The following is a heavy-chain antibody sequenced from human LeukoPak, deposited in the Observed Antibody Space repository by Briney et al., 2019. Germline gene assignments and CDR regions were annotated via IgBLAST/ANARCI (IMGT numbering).Heavy chain of an antibody. D-gene: IGHD6-19*01. Sequence: GGSLRLSCAASGITFSNYEMNWVRQAPGKGLEWVSYINPGGSNRFYARSVRGRFTISRDDAKKSVYLQMNSLRAEDTAVYYCASSLSSGWVPVDDYWGQGVIVLVSS. CDR1: GITFSNYE. CDR3: ASSLSSGWVPVDDY. J-gene: IGHJ4*02. V-gene: IGHV3-48*03. CDR2: INPGGSNR.